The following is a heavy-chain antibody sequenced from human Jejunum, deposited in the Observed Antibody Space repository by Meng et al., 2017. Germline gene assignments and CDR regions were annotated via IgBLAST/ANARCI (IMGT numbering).Heavy chain of an antibody. Sequence: VQLVGSGGGVVQPGRSLRLSCAASGFTFSNSAMGWVRQAPGKGLEWVSVISGSDGRTYYADSVRGRFTISRDTSKNTLYLQMISLRAEDTAVYYCAKLTSLWGQGTLVTVSS. J-gene: IGHJ4*02. CDR2: ISGSDGRT. V-gene: IGHV3-23*04. CDR3: AKLTSL. D-gene: IGHD3-16*01. CDR1: GFTFSNSA.